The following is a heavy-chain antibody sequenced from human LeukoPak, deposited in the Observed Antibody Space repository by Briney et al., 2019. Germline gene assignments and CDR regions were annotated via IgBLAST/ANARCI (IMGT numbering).Heavy chain of an antibody. CDR3: ARGTTGTTPYYFDY. CDR1: GYTFTSYG. J-gene: IGHJ4*02. CDR2: ISAYNGNT. D-gene: IGHD1-1*01. Sequence: GASVKVSCKASGYTFTSYGISWVRQAPGQGLEWMGWISAYNGNTKYAQKLQGRVTMTTDTSTSTAYMELRSLRSDDTAVYYCARGTTGTTPYYFDYWGQGTLVTVSS. V-gene: IGHV1-18*01.